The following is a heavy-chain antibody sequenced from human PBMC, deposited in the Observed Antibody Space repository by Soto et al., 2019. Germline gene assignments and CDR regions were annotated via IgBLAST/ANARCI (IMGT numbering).Heavy chain of an antibody. CDR3: AREVQWLVRNWVVP. CDR1: CGSIRSYY. Sequence: PAETLESTFPVSCGSIRSYYWRWIRQPPGKGLEWIVYIYYSGITNYNPSLKSRVTISVDTSKNHFSLKLSYVTAADTAVYYCAREVQWLVRNWVVPLGQSTRVNVSS. J-gene: IGHJ5*02. V-gene: IGHV4-59*01. CDR2: IYYSGIT. D-gene: IGHD3-22*01.